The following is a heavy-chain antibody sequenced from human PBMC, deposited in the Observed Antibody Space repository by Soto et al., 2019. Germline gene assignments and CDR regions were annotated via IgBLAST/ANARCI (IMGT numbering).Heavy chain of an antibody. CDR2: ISYDGSNK. CDR3: ARDTSLVLMVYAMPYYYYGMDV. V-gene: IGHV3-30-3*01. D-gene: IGHD2-8*01. Sequence: PVRSLRLSCAASVFTCSSYAIHWVRHAPGKSLECVPVISYDGSNKYYADSVKCRFTISRDNSKNTLYLQMNSLRAEDTAVYYCARDTSLVLMVYAMPYYYYGMDVWGQGTTVTVPS. CDR1: VFTCSSYA. J-gene: IGHJ6*02.